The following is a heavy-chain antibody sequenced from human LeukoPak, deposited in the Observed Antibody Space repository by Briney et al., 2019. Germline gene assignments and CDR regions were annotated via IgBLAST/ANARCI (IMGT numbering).Heavy chain of an antibody. D-gene: IGHD1/OR15-1a*01. V-gene: IGHV4-34*01. J-gene: IGHJ4*02. Sequence: SETLSLTCAVYGGSFSGYYWSWIRRPPGKGLEWIGEINHSGSTNYNPSLKSRVTISVDTSKNQFSLKLSSVTAADTAVYYCARAKQVGQPGPVDYWGQGTLVTVSS. CDR2: INHSGST. CDR1: GGSFSGYY. CDR3: ARAKQVGQPGPVDY.